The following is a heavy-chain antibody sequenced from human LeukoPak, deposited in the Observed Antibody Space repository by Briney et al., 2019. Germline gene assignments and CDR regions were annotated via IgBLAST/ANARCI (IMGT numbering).Heavy chain of an antibody. D-gene: IGHD2-8*01. CDR3: ARGEVYAILNY. V-gene: IGHV4-59*01. CDR2: IYYSGST. CDR1: GGSISSYY. J-gene: IGHJ4*02. Sequence: PSETLSLTCTVSGGSISSYYWSWIRQPPGKGLEWIGYIYYSGSTNYNPSLKSRVTISVDTSKNQFSLKLSSVTAADTAVYYCARGEVYAILNYWGQGTLVTVSS.